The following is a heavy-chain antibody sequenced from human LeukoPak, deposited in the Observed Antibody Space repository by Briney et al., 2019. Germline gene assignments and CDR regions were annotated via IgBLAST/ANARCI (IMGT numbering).Heavy chain of an antibody. Sequence: GGSLRLSCAASGFTFSSYAMSWVRQAPGKGLEWVSAISGSGGSTYYADSVKGRFTISRDNSKNTLYLQMNSLRAEDTAVYYCAAPECTNGVCQYYFDYWGQGTLVTVSS. CDR1: GFTFSSYA. CDR2: ISGSGGST. J-gene: IGHJ4*02. CDR3: AAPECTNGVCQYYFDY. V-gene: IGHV3-23*01. D-gene: IGHD2-8*01.